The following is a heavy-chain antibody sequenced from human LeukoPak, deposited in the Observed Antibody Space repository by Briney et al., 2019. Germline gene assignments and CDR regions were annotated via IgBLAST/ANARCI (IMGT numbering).Heavy chain of an antibody. Sequence: SVKVSCKASGGTFSSYAISWVRQAPGQGLEWMGGIIPIFGTANYAQKFQGRVTITADESTSTAYMELSSLRSEDTAVYYCASGADSSGYPYCFDYWGQEPWSPSPQ. CDR1: GGTFSSYA. CDR2: IIPIFGTA. D-gene: IGHD3-22*01. V-gene: IGHV1-69*13. CDR3: ASGADSSGYPYCFDY. J-gene: IGHJ4*01.